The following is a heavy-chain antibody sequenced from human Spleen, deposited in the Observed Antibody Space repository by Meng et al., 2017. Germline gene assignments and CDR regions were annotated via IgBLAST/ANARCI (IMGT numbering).Heavy chain of an antibody. Sequence: QITLKDSGPTRVKPTQPLTLTCTFSGFSLRTSGVGVGWIRQPPGKALEWLALIYWDDDKRYSPSLKSRLTITKDNSKNQVVLTMTNMDSVDTATYYCAHRAVAGSFEYFQHWGQGTLVTVSS. CDR2: IYWDDDK. V-gene: IGHV2-5*02. D-gene: IGHD6-19*01. CDR3: AHRAVAGSFEYFQH. CDR1: GFSLRTSGVG. J-gene: IGHJ1*01.